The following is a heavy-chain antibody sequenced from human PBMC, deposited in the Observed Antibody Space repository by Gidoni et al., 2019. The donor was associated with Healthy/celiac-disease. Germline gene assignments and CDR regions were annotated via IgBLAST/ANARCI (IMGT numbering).Heavy chain of an antibody. V-gene: IGHV3-30*02. CDR1: GFTFSSYG. J-gene: IGHJ6*02. Sequence: VPLVESGGGVVQPGRSLRLSCAASGFTFSSYGLHWVRQAPGKGLEWVAFIQYDGSNKYYADSVKGRFTISRDNSKNTLYLQMNSLRAEDAGVYYCAKVFYDFRSGYYDYYGMDVWGQGTTVTVSS. CDR3: AKVFYDFRSGYYDYYGMDV. CDR2: IQYDGSNK. D-gene: IGHD3-3*01.